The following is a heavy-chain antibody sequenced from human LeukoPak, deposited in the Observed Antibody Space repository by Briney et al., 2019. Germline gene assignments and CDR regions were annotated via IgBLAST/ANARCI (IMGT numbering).Heavy chain of an antibody. Sequence: QTGGSLRLSCAASGFTFSSYAMHWVRQAPGKGLEWVAVISYDGSNKYYADSVKGRFTISRDNSKNTLYLQMNSLRAEDTAVYYCARALGIAAAGTFDYWGQGTLVTVSS. J-gene: IGHJ4*02. CDR1: GFTFSSYA. CDR3: ARALGIAAAGTFDY. D-gene: IGHD6-13*01. V-gene: IGHV3-30-3*01. CDR2: ISYDGSNK.